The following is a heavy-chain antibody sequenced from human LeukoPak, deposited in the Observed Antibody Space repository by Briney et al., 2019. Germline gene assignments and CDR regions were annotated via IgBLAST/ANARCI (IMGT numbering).Heavy chain of an antibody. J-gene: IGHJ5*02. D-gene: IGHD2-2*01. CDR2: ISAYNGNT. CDR3: ARDERAYCSSTSCPYVWFDP. CDR1: GYTFTSYG. Sequence: ASVKVSCKASGYTFTSYGISWVRQAPGQGLEWMGWISAYNGNTNYAQKLQGRVTMTTDTSTSTAYMELRSLRSDDTAVYYCARDERAYCSSTSCPYVWFDPWGQGTLVTVSS. V-gene: IGHV1-18*01.